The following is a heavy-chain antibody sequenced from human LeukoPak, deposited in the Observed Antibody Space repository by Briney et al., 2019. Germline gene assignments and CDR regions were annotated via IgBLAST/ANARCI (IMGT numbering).Heavy chain of an antibody. D-gene: IGHD3-22*01. J-gene: IGHJ4*02. Sequence: ASVTVSCKASGYTFTSYGISWVRQAPGQGLEWMGWISAYNGNTNYAQKLQGRVTMTTDTSTSTAYMELRSLRSDDTAVYYCARDNYYDSSGYYYVREFDYWGQGTLVTVSS. CDR2: ISAYNGNT. CDR1: GYTFTSYG. CDR3: ARDNYYDSSGYYYVREFDY. V-gene: IGHV1-18*01.